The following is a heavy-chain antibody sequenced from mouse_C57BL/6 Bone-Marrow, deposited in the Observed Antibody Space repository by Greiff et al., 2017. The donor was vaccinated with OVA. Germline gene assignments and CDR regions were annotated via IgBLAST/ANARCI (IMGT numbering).Heavy chain of an antibody. CDR2: ILPGSGST. Sequence: VQLQQSGAELMKPGASVKLSCKATGYTFTGYWIEWVKQRPGHGLEWIGEILPGSGSTNYNEQFKGKATFTADTSTNTAYMQLSSLTTEDSAIYYCARKGVFITTVVAPYYAMDYWGQGTSVTVSS. CDR1: GYTFTGYW. J-gene: IGHJ4*01. CDR3: ARKGVFITTVVAPYYAMDY. V-gene: IGHV1-9*01. D-gene: IGHD1-1*01.